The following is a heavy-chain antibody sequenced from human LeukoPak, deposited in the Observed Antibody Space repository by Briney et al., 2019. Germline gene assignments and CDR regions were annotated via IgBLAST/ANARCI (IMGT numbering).Heavy chain of an antibody. CDR3: ATSPTAMVRGVIDDAFDI. V-gene: IGHV1-69*13. CDR2: IIPIFGTA. D-gene: IGHD3-10*01. Sequence: ASVKVSCKASGGTFSSYAISWVRQAPGQGLEWMGGIIPIFGTANYAQKFQGRVTITADESTSTAYMELSSLRSEDTAVYYYATSPTAMVRGVIDDAFDIWGQGTMVTVSS. CDR1: GGTFSSYA. J-gene: IGHJ3*02.